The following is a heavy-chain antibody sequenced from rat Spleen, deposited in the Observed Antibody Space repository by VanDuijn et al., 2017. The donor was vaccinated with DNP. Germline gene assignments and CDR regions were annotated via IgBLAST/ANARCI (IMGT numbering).Heavy chain of an antibody. D-gene: IGHD1-1*01. Sequence: EVQLVESGGGLVQPGRSLKLSCAASGFSFSDYYMAWIRQVPGKGLEWVASITDNGGRTYYPDSVKGRFTISRDDAKDTLSLQMDSLRSEDTATYYCARQDYSGDDPFNYWGQGVMVTVSS. CDR1: GFSFSDYY. V-gene: IGHV5-7*01. J-gene: IGHJ2*01. CDR3: ARQDYSGDDPFNY. CDR2: ITDNGGRT.